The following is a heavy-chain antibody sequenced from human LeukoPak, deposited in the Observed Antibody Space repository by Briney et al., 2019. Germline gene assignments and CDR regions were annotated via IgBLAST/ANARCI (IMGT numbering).Heavy chain of an antibody. CDR3: ARGHSSSSFDY. Sequence: GGSLRLSCAASGFTFTTYTMNWVRQAPGKGLEWVSSITSSSSYMYYADSVKGRVTISRDSAKNSLYLQMNSLRAEDTAVYYCARGHSSSSFDYWGQGTLVTVSS. CDR1: GFTFTTYT. CDR2: ITSSSSYM. D-gene: IGHD6-13*01. V-gene: IGHV3-21*06. J-gene: IGHJ4*02.